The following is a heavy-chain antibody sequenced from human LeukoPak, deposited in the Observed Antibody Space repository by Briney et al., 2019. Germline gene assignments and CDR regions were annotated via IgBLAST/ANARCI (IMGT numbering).Heavy chain of an antibody. V-gene: IGHV3-23*01. CDR3: AKGWFGELYFSGY. D-gene: IGHD3-10*01. CDR1: GFTFSSYG. Sequence: GGSLRLSCAASGFTFSSYGMSWVRQAPGKGLEWVSAISGSGGSTYYADSVKGRFTISRDNSKNTLYLQMNSLRAEDTAVYYCAKGWFGELYFSGYWGQGTLVTVSS. J-gene: IGHJ4*02. CDR2: ISGSGGST.